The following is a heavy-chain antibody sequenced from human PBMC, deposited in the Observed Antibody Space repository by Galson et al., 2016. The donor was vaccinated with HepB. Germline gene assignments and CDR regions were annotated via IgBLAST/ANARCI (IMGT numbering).Heavy chain of an antibody. Sequence: SLRLSCAASGFTFSGYNMDWVRQAPGKGLEWVSYISCGSSAIYYADSVKGRFTISRDNAKNSLYLQMNSLRDEDTAIYFCARDGNHGYDMDYWGQGTLVTVSS. D-gene: IGHD1-14*01. CDR1: GFTFSGYN. J-gene: IGHJ4*02. CDR2: ISCGSSAI. V-gene: IGHV3-48*02. CDR3: ARDGNHGYDMDY.